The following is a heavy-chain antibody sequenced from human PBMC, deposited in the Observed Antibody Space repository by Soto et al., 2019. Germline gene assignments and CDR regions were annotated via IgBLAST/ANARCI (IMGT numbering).Heavy chain of an antibody. Sequence: ASVRVSCKASGYTFTSYGISWVRQAPGQGLEWMGWISAYNGNTNYAQKLQGRVTMTTDTSTSTAYMELRSLRSDDTAVYYCARDYDFWSYMDVWGKGTTVTVSS. V-gene: IGHV1-18*01. D-gene: IGHD3-3*01. CDR1: GYTFTSYG. J-gene: IGHJ6*03. CDR3: ARDYDFWSYMDV. CDR2: ISAYNGNT.